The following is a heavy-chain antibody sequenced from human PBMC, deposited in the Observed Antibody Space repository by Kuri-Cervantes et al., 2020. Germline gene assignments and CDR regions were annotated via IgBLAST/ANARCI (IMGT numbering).Heavy chain of an antibody. CDR3: ARGRLYYYGSGTLDY. Sequence: SETLSLTCAVSGGSISSSNWWSWVRQPPGKGLEWIGEINHSGSTNYNPSVKSRVTISVDTSKNQFSLKLSSVTAADTAVYYCARGRLYYYGSGTLDYWGQGTLVTVSS. V-gene: IGHV4-4*02. D-gene: IGHD3-10*01. CDR2: INHSGST. CDR1: GGSISSSNW. J-gene: IGHJ4*02.